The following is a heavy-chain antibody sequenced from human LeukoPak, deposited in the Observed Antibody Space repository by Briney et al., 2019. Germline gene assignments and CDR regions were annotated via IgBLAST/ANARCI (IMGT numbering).Heavy chain of an antibody. CDR3: ARYGAVVVTAIGMDV. D-gene: IGHD2-21*02. V-gene: IGHV3-7*01. CDR1: GFTFSSYW. J-gene: IGHJ6*03. Sequence: GGSPRLSCAASGFTFSSYWMSWVRQAPGKGLEWVANIKQDGSEKYYVDSVKGRFTISRDNAKNSLYLQMNSLRAEDTAVYYCARYGAVVVTAIGMDVWGKGTTVTISS. CDR2: IKQDGSEK.